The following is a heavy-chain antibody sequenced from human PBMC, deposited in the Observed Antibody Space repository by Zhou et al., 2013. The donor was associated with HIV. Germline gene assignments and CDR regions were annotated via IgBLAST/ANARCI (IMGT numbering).Heavy chain of an antibody. V-gene: IGHV3-23*01. CDR3: AKDQRYSSSLNWFGWFDP. CDR1: GFTFSNYA. CDR2: ISDSGGNT. J-gene: IGHJ5*02. Sequence: EVQLLESGGGLVQPGGSLRLSCAASGFTFSNYAMTWVRQAPGKGLEWVSSISDSGGNTYYADSVKGRFTISRDNSKNTLYLQMNSLRVEDTAVYYCAKDQRYSSSLNWFGWFDPWGQGTLVTVSS. D-gene: IGHD2-2*01.